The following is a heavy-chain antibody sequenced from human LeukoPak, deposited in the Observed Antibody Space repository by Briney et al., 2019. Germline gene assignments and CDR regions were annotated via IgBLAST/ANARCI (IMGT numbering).Heavy chain of an antibody. CDR1: GYSISSGYF. CDR2: IHHSGST. CDR3: AGLYYYGSGSFDY. D-gene: IGHD3-10*01. J-gene: IGHJ4*02. V-gene: IGHV4-38-2*02. Sequence: SETLSLTCTVSGYSISSGYFWGWIRQPPGKGLEWIGTIHHSGSTFYNPSLKSRVTISVDTSKNQFSLKLSSVTAADTAVYYCAGLYYYGSGSFDYWGQGTLVTVSS.